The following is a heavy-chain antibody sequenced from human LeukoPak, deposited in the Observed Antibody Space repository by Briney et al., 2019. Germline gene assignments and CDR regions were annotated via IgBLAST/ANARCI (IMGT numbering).Heavy chain of an antibody. CDR1: GYTFIGYY. CDR3: APGFSYGIGHLLDY. J-gene: IGHJ4*02. CDR2: INPNSGGT. D-gene: IGHD5-18*01. V-gene: IGHV1-2*02. Sequence: ASVKVSCKASGYTFIGYYMRWVRQAPGQGLEWMGWINPNSGGTNYAQKFQGRVTMTRDTSISTAYMELSSLRSDDTAVYYCAPGFSYGIGHLLDYWGQGTLVTVSS.